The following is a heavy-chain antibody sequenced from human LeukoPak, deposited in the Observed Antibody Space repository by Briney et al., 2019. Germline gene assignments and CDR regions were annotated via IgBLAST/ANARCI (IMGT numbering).Heavy chain of an antibody. J-gene: IGHJ4*02. V-gene: IGHV3-30-3*01. D-gene: IGHD3-3*01. Sequence: GGSLRLSCAASGFTFNTFWMTWVRQAPGKGLEWVAVISYDGSNKYYADSVKGRFTISRDNSKNTLYLQMNSLRAEDTAVYYCAREEFWSGYPPDYWGQGTLVTVSS. CDR1: GFTFNTFW. CDR3: AREEFWSGYPPDY. CDR2: ISYDGSNK.